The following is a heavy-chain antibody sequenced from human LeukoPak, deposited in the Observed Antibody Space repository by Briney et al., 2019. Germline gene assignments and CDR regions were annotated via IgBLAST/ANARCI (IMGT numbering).Heavy chain of an antibody. CDR3: ARDRYGGNSGEFDY. V-gene: IGHV4-59*01. CDR2: IYYSGTT. Sequence: SETLSLTCTVSGGSISSYYWSWIRQPPGKGLEWVGHIYYSGTTNCNPSPKSRVTILVDTSKNQFSLKVSSVTAADTAVYYCARDRYGGNSGEFDYWGQGTLVTVSS. CDR1: GGSISSYY. D-gene: IGHD4-23*01. J-gene: IGHJ4*02.